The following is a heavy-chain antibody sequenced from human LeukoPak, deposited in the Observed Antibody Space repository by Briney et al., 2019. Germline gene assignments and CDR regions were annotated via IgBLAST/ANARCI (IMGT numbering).Heavy chain of an antibody. D-gene: IGHD2-15*01. CDR2: INHSGST. CDR3: ARGVIVVVVAALRHFDY. Sequence: SGTLSLTCAVYGGSFSGYYWSWIRQPPGKGLEWIGEINHSGSTNYNPSLKSRVTISVDTSKNQFSLKLSSVTAADTAVYYCARGVIVVVVAALRHFDYWGQGTLVTVSS. CDR1: GGSFSGYY. J-gene: IGHJ4*02. V-gene: IGHV4-34*01.